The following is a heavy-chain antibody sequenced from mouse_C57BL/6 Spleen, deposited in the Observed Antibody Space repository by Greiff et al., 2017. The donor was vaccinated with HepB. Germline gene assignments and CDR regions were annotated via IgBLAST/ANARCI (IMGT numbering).Heavy chain of an antibody. CDR1: GFTFRSYA. D-gene: IGHD2-5*01. J-gene: IGHJ1*03. CDR2: ISDGGSYT. V-gene: IGHV5-4*03. CDR3: ARAYSNWYFDV. Sequence: EVKLVESGGGLVKPGGSLKLSCAASGFTFRSYAMSWVRQTPEKRLEWVATISDGGSYTYYPDNVKGRFTISRDNAKNNLYLQMSHLKSEDTAMYYCARAYSNWYFDVWGTGTTVTVSS.